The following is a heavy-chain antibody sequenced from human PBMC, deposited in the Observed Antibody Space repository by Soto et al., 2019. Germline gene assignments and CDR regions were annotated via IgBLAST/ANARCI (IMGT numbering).Heavy chain of an antibody. J-gene: IGHJ5*02. Sequence: PGGSLRLSCAASGFTFSSYSMNWVRPAPGKGLEWVSSISSSSSYIYYTDSVKGRFTISRDNAENSLYLLMNSLRAEDTAVYYCARHLRGSDSSSFDRWGPGTLVTVSS. V-gene: IGHV3-21*01. CDR1: GFTFSSYS. CDR3: ARHLRGSDSSSFDR. CDR2: ISSSSSYI. D-gene: IGHD6-6*01.